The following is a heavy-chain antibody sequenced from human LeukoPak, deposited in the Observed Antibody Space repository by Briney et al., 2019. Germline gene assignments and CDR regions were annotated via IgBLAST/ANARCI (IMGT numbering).Heavy chain of an antibody. CDR3: ATSGTYFYYYYFDI. D-gene: IGHD1-1*01. J-gene: IGHJ6*03. Sequence: PGGSLRLSCAASGFTFSDYHMSWIRQAPGKGLEGISYISRGDETTNYADSAKGRFTISRDNAKNSLYLHLNSLRADDTAVYFCATSGTYFYYYYFDIWGTGTTVTVSS. CDR2: ISRGDETT. V-gene: IGHV3-11*01. CDR1: GFTFSDYH.